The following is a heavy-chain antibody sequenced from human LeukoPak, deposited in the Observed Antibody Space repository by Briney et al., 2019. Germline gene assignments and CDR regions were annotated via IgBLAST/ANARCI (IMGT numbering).Heavy chain of an antibody. J-gene: IGHJ4*02. CDR2: ISWNSGSI. CDR1: GFTFDDYA. V-gene: IGHV3-9*01. CDR3: AKGWMGATLYYFDY. D-gene: IGHD1-26*01. Sequence: LGGSLRLSCAASGFTFDDYAMHWVRQAPGKGLEWVSGISWNSGSIGYADSVKGRFTISRDNAKNSLYLQMNSLRAEDTALYYCAKGWMGATLYYFDYWGQGTLVTVSS.